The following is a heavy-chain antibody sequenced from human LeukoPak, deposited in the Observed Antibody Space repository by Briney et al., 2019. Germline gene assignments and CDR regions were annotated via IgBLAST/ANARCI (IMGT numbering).Heavy chain of an antibody. CDR2: IHYSGST. CDR1: GGSISSGGSY. D-gene: IGHD5-12*01. V-gene: IGHV4-31*03. J-gene: IGHJ4*02. Sequence: SETLSLTCTVSGGSISSGGSYWSWIRQHPGKGLEWIGYIHYSGSTYYNPSLKSRVTISVDTSRNQFSLKLSSVTAADTAVYYCARWGIVATTLDYWGQGTLVTVSS. CDR3: ARWGIVATTLDY.